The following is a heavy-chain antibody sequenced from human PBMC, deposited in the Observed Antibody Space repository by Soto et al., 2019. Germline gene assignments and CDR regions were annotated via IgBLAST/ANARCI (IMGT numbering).Heavy chain of an antibody. CDR2: MNPNSGNT. CDR3: ARGRVAARRVYYYYYGMDV. CDR1: GYTFTSYD. J-gene: IGHJ6*02. D-gene: IGHD6-6*01. V-gene: IGHV1-8*01. Sequence: SVKVSCKASGYTFTSYDINWVRQATGQGLEWMGWMNPNSGNTGYAQKFQGRVTMTRNTSISTAYMELSSLRSEDTAVYYCARGRVAARRVYYYYYGMDVWGQGTTVTVSS.